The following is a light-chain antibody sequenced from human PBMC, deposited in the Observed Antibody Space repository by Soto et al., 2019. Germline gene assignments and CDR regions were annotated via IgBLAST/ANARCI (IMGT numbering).Light chain of an antibody. CDR2: GAS. CDR1: QSIINW. J-gene: IGKJ4*01. Sequence: DVQMTQSPSTLSASVGGRVTITCRASQSIINWLAWYQQKPGKAPKLLIYGASSLESGVPSRFSGSGSGTEFTLTISSLQSEDFEVYYCQQYSNWPLTFGGGTKVDIK. CDR3: QQYSNWPLT. V-gene: IGKV1-5*01.